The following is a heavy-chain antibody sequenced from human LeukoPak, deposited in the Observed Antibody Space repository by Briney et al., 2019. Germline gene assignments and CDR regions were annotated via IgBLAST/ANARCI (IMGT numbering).Heavy chain of an antibody. Sequence: ASVKVSCKASGYTFTSYDINWVRQATGQGLEWMGCINPNSGNTGYAQKFQGRVTMTRNTSISTAYMELSSLRSEDTAVYYCARGGEGPGIAGAGHYYYYYYGMDVWGQGTTVTVSS. CDR2: INPNSGNT. J-gene: IGHJ6*02. V-gene: IGHV1-8*01. CDR1: GYTFTSYD. D-gene: IGHD6-19*01. CDR3: ARGGEGPGIAGAGHYYYYYYGMDV.